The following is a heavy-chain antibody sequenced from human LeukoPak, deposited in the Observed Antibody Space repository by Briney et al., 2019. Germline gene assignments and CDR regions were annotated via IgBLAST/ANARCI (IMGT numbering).Heavy chain of an antibody. CDR3: ARSGSSSTLRAVYYYYYMDV. J-gene: IGHJ6*03. V-gene: IGHV4-59*01. D-gene: IGHD6-6*01. Sequence: SETLSLTCSVSDDSITMYYWTWIRQPPGKGLEWIGYIYYSGSTNYNPSLKSRVTISVDTSKNQFSLKLSSVTAADTAVYYCARSGSSSTLRAVYYYYYMDVWGKGTTVTVSS. CDR2: IYYSGST. CDR1: DDSITMYY.